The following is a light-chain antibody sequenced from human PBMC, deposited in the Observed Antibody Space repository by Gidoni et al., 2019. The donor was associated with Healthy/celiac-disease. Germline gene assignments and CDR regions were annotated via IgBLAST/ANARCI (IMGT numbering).Light chain of an antibody. CDR3: NSRDSSGNHVV. Sequence: SSELTQDTAVSVALGQTVRITCQGDSLRSYYASWDQQKPGQAPVLVIYGKNNRSSGIPDRFSGSSSGNTASLTITGAQAEDEADYYCNSRDSSGNHVVFGGGTKLTVL. J-gene: IGLJ2*01. V-gene: IGLV3-19*01. CDR1: SLRSYY. CDR2: GKN.